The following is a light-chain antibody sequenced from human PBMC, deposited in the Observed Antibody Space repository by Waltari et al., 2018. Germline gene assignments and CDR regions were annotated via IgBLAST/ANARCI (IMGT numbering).Light chain of an antibody. Sequence: EFVLTQSPGTLSLSPGARASLSCRASQSVNSNYIAWYQQKPGQAPRLLIYDASNRATGIPARFSGSGSGTDFTLTISSLEPEDFAVYYCQQRSNWPTFGGGTKVEIK. CDR1: QSVNSNY. V-gene: IGKV3-11*01. CDR2: DAS. CDR3: QQRSNWPT. J-gene: IGKJ4*01.